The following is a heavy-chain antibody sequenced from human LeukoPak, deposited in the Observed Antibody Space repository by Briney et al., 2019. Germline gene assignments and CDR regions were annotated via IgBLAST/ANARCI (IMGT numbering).Heavy chain of an antibody. D-gene: IGHD6-19*01. J-gene: IGHJ4*02. CDR1: GFTFSSYA. CDR2: ISGSGGST. Sequence: PGGSLRLSCAASGFTFSSYAMSRVRQAPGKGLKWVSAISGSGGSTYYADSVKGRFTISRDNSKNTLYLQMNSLRAEDTAVYYCAKDGWPSQEQWREYYFDYWGQGTLVTVSS. CDR3: AKDGWPSQEQWREYYFDY. V-gene: IGHV3-23*01.